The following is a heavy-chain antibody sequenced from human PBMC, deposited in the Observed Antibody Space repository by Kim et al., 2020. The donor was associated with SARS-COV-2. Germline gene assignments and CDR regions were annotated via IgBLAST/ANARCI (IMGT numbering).Heavy chain of an antibody. J-gene: IGHJ4*02. CDR1: GGSISSGGYY. V-gene: IGHV4-31*03. D-gene: IGHD2-15*01. CDR3: ARGYCSGGSCYFDY. CDR2: IYYSGST. Sequence: SETLSLTCTVSGGSISSGGYYWSWIRQHPGKGLEWIGYIYYSGSTYYNPSLKSRVTISVDTSKNQFSLKLSSVTAADTAVYYCARGYCSGGSCYFDYWGQGTLVTVSS.